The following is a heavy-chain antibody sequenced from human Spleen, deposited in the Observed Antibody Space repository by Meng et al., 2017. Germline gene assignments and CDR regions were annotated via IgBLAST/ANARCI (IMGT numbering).Heavy chain of an antibody. V-gene: IGHV2-5*01. CDR2: IYWNDDI. D-gene: IGHD2-8*01. J-gene: IGHJ4*02. CDR1: GFSLSTTGVG. CDR3: AHTQEWGCADY. Sequence: QITLKESGPTLVKPTQTLPLTCTFSGFSLSTTGVGVGWIRQPPGKALEWLAFIYWNDDIRDSPSLKTRLTITKDTSRNQVVLTMTNMDPVDTATYYCAHTQEWGCADYWGQGTLVTVSS.